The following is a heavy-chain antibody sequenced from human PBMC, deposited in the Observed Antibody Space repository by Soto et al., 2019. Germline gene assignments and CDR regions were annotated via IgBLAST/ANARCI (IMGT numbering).Heavy chain of an antibody. D-gene: IGHD3-3*01. CDR3: ARVEGITIFGVVKPLDV. CDR2: INPSGGST. Sequence: ASVKVSCKASGYTFTSYYMHWVRQAPGQGLEWMGIINPSGGSTSYAQKFQGRVTMTRDTSTSTVYMELSSLRSEDTAVYYCARVEGITIFGVVKPLDVWGQGTTVTVS. J-gene: IGHJ6*02. V-gene: IGHV1-46*01. CDR1: GYTFTSYY.